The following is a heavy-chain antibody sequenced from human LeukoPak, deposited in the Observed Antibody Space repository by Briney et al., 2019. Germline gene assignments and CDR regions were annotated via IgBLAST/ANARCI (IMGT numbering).Heavy chain of an antibody. D-gene: IGHD3-22*01. CDR3: AKGDYYYDSSGHDY. CDR2: IWYDGSNK. CDR1: GFTFSSYG. J-gene: IGHJ4*02. Sequence: GRSLRLSCAASGFTFSSYGMHWVRQAPGKGLEWVAVIWYDGSNKYYADSVKGRFTISRDNSKNTLYLQMNSLRAEDTAVYCCAKGDYYYDSSGHDYWGQGTLVTVSS. V-gene: IGHV3-33*06.